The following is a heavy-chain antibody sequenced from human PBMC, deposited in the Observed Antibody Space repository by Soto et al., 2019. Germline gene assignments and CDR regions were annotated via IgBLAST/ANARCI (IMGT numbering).Heavy chain of an antibody. CDR3: ASAYCSGGSSYTPLDYGMDV. CDR2: IYYSGST. D-gene: IGHD2-15*01. V-gene: IGHV4-39*01. Sequence: SETLSLTCTVSGGSISSSSYYWGWIRQPPGKGLEWIGSIYYSGSTYYNPSLKSRVTISVDTSKNQFSLKLSSVTAADTAVYYCASAYCSGGSSYTPLDYGMDVWGQGTRVTVSS. J-gene: IGHJ6*02. CDR1: GGSISSSSYY.